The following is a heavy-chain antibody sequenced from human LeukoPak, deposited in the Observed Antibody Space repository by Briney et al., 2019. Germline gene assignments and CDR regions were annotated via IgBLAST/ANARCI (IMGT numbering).Heavy chain of an antibody. CDR1: GFTFSSYG. V-gene: IGHV3-30*03. CDR2: ISYDGSNK. Sequence: PGGSLRLSCAASGFTFSSYGMHWVRQAPGRGLEWVAVISYDGSNKYYADSVKGRFTISRDNAKNSLYLQMNSLRAEDTAVYYCARGGTGEVPFDYWGQGTLVTVSS. J-gene: IGHJ4*02. CDR3: ARGGTGEVPFDY. D-gene: IGHD7-27*01.